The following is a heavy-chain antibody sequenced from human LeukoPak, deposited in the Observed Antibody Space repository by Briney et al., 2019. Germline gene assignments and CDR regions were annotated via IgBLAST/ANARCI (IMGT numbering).Heavy chain of an antibody. V-gene: IGHV1-18*01. CDR1: GYTFTSYG. D-gene: IGHD2-15*01. J-gene: IGHJ3*02. CDR3: ATRVHCSGGSCYSGYDAFDI. CDR2: ISAYSGNT. Sequence: EASVKVSCKASGYTFTSYGISWVRQAPGQGLEWMGWISAYSGNTNYAQKLPGRVTMTTDTSTSTAYMELRSLRSDDTAVYYCATRVHCSGGSCYSGYDAFDIWGQGTMVTVSS.